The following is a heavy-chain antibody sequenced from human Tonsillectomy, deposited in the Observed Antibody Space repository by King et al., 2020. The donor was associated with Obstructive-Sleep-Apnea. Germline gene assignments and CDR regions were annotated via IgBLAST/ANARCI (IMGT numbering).Heavy chain of an antibody. CDR2: ISNRGSYI. V-gene: IGHV3-21*01. Sequence: VQLVESGGGLVKPGGSLRLSCVASRFTFSSYNMNWVRQAPGKGLEWVSSISNRGSYIYYADSVKGRFTISRNNAKNSLYLQMNSLRAEDTAVYYWAXVQXXYXDWPYXXTXGXFXYWGQGTXVTVSS. J-gene: IGHJ4*02. CDR3: AXVQXXYXDWPYXXTXGXFXY. CDR1: RFTFSSYN. D-gene: IGHD3-9*01.